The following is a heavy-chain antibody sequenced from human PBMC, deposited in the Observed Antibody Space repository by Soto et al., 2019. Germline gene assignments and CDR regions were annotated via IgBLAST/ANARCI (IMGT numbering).Heavy chain of an antibody. CDR3: ARGDRGGFDL. CDR1: GFTFSSDW. V-gene: IGHV3-74*01. Sequence: GGSLRLSCVASGFTFSSDWMHWVRQAPGKGLVWVSRINTDGGDTNYADSVKGRFTISRDNAKNAIFLQMTSLRVDDTAVYFCARGDRGGFDLWGQGTMVTVSS. CDR2: INTDGGDT. D-gene: IGHD3-10*01. J-gene: IGHJ3*01.